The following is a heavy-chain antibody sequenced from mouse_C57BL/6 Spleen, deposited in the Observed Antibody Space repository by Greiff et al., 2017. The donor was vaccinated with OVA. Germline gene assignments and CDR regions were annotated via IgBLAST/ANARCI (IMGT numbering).Heavy chain of an antibody. Sequence: EVQLQQSGPELVKPGASVKIPCKASGYTFTDYNMDWVKQSHGKSLEWIGDINPNNGGTIYNQKFKGKATLTVDKSSSTAYMELRSLTSEDTAVYYCARQLRREYYYAMDYWGQGTSVTVSS. J-gene: IGHJ4*01. V-gene: IGHV1-18*01. D-gene: IGHD3-2*02. CDR2: INPNNGGT. CDR1: GYTFTDYN. CDR3: ARQLRREYYYAMDY.